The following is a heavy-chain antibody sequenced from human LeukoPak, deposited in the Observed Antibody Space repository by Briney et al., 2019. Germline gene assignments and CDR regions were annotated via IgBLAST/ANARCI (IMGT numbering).Heavy chain of an antibody. V-gene: IGHV3-7*01. D-gene: IGHD1-26*01. Sequence: GGSLRLSCTASGFTFSSHWMSWVRQAPGKGLEWVANINQDGSDKYYVDSMKGRFTISRDNAKNSLDLQMNSLRAEDTAVHYCVRDKIVGASLLDYWGQGTLVTVSS. CDR1: GFTFSSHW. CDR2: INQDGSDK. J-gene: IGHJ4*02. CDR3: VRDKIVGASLLDY.